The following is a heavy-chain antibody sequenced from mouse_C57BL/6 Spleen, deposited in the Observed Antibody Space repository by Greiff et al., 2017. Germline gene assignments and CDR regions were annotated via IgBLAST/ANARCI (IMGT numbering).Heavy chain of an antibody. CDR3: TRSNYGGFAY. V-gene: IGHV6-3*01. J-gene: IGHJ3*01. CDR1: GFTFSNYW. D-gene: IGHD2-5*01. Sequence: EVNVVESGGGLVQPGGSMKLSCVASGFTFSNYWMNWVRQSPEKGLEWVAQIRLKSDNYATHYAESVKGRFTISRDDSKSSVYLQMNNLRAEDTGIYYCTRSNYGGFAYWGQGTLVTVSA. CDR2: IRLKSDNYAT.